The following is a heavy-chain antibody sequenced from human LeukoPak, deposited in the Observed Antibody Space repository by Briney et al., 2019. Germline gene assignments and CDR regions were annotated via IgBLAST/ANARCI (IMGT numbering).Heavy chain of an antibody. Sequence: PSETLSLTCAVSGGSISSGGYSWSWIRQPPGKGLEWIGYIYHSGSTYYNPSLKSRVTISVDRSKNQFSLKLSSVTAADTAVYYCASLIRSSGWYDDAFDIWGQGTMVTVSS. CDR1: GGSISSGGYS. V-gene: IGHV4-30-2*02. D-gene: IGHD6-19*01. CDR3: ASLIRSSGWYDDAFDI. CDR2: IYHSGST. J-gene: IGHJ3*02.